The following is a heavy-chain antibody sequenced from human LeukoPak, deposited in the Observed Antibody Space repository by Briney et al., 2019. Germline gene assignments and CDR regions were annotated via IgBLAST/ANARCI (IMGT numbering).Heavy chain of an antibody. J-gene: IGHJ6*02. CDR3: ARDRTRYCSGGSCYSSYGMDV. CDR1: GGTFSSYT. V-gene: IGHV1-69*04. D-gene: IGHD2-15*01. Sequence: ASVKVSCKASGGTFSSYTISWVRQAPGQGLEWMGRIIPILGIANYAQKFQGRVTITADKSTSTAYMELSSLRSEDTAVYYCARDRTRYCSGGSCYSSYGMDVWGQGTTVTVSS. CDR2: IIPILGIA.